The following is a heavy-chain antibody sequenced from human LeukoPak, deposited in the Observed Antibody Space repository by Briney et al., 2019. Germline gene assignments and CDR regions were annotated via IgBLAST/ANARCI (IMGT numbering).Heavy chain of an antibody. V-gene: IGHV3-30*01. CDR2: ISYDGSNK. J-gene: IGHJ4*02. CDR1: GFTFSSYA. CDR3: ATPLSYYYDSSGMGFDY. D-gene: IGHD3-22*01. Sequence: PGGSLRLSCAASGFTFSSYAMHWVRQAPGKGLEWVAVISYDGSNKYYADSVKGRFTISRDNSKNTLYLQMNSLRAEDTAVCYCATPLSYYYDSSGMGFDYWGQGTLVTVSS.